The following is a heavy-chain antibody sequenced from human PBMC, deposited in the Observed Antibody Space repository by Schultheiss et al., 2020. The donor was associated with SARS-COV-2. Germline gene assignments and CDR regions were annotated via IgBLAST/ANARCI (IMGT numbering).Heavy chain of an antibody. J-gene: IGHJ6*02. Sequence: SQTLSLTCTVSGGSVSSGSYYWSWIRQPPGKGLEWIGYIYYSGSTNYNPSLKSRVTISVDTSKNQFSLKLSSVTAADTAVYYCARTYDFFSRYGMDVWGQGATVTVSS. CDR1: GGSVSSGSYY. V-gene: IGHV4-61*01. D-gene: IGHD3-3*01. CDR3: ARTYDFFSRYGMDV. CDR2: IYYSGST.